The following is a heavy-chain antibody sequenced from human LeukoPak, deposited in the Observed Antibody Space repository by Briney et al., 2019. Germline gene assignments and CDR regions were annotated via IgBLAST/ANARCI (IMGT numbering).Heavy chain of an antibody. J-gene: IGHJ4*02. D-gene: IGHD2-15*01. V-gene: IGHV3-23*01. Sequence: GGSLRLSCAASGFTFSSYAMSWVRQAPGKGLEWVSVISGSGGSTDYADSVKGRFTISRDNSKNTLYLQMNSLRAEDTAVYYCAKDDEDDYFDYWGQGTLVTVSS. CDR3: AKDDEDDYFDY. CDR1: GFTFSSYA. CDR2: ISGSGGST.